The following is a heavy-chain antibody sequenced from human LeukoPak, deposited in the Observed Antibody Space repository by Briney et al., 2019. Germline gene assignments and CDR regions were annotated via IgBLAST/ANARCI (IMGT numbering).Heavy chain of an antibody. CDR3: AGAAAEVFHAFDI. CDR1: GGTFSSYA. J-gene: IGHJ3*02. D-gene: IGHD6-13*01. CDR2: IIPIFGTA. V-gene: IGHV1-69*13. Sequence: SVKVSCKASGGTFSSYAISWVRQAPGQGLEWMGGIIPIFGTANYAQKFQGRVTITADESTSTAYMELSSLRSEDTAVYYCAGAAAEVFHAFDIWGQGTMVTVSS.